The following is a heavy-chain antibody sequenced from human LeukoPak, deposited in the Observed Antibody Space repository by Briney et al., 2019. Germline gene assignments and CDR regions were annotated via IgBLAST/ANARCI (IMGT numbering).Heavy chain of an antibody. CDR2: IRYDGSNK. J-gene: IGHJ4*02. V-gene: IGHV3-30*02. CDR3: ANLNLGYCSSTSCSGPPWADY. CDR1: GFTFSSYG. D-gene: IGHD2-2*01. Sequence: PGGSLRLSCAASGFTFSSYGVHWVRQAPGKGLEWVAFIRYDGSNKYYADSVKGRFTISRDNSKNTLYLQMNSLRAEDTAVYYCANLNLGYCSSTSCSGPPWADYWGQGTLVTVSS.